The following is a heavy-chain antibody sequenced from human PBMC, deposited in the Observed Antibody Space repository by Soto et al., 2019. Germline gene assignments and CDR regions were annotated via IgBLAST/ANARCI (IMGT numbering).Heavy chain of an antibody. V-gene: IGHV1-46*01. CDR2: INANSGST. D-gene: IGHD6-19*01. CDR1: GYTFTSYY. Sequence: GASVKVSCKASGYTFTSYYMHWVRQAPGQGLEWMGRINANSGSTSYAQKLQGRVTMTRDTSTSTAYMELRSLRSDDTAVYYCARDPKNFIAVAGIGAFDIWGQGTMVTVSS. CDR3: ARDPKNFIAVAGIGAFDI. J-gene: IGHJ3*02.